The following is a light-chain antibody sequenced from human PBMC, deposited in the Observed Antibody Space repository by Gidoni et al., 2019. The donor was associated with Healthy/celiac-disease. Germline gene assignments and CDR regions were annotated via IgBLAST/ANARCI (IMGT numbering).Light chain of an antibody. Sequence: QSAQPQPASVSGSPGQSITIPCTRTSSDVGGYNYVSWYQQHPGNAPKLVIYEVSNRPSGVSNRFSGSKSGNTASLTISGLQAEDEADYYCSSYTSSSTLFGTGTKVTVL. V-gene: IGLV2-14*01. CDR1: SSDVGGYNY. J-gene: IGLJ1*01. CDR3: SSYTSSSTL. CDR2: EVS.